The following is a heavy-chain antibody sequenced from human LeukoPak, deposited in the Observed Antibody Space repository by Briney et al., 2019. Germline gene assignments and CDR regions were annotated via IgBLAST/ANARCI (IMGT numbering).Heavy chain of an antibody. V-gene: IGHV1-2*02. Sequence: ASVKVSCKASGYTFTGYYMHWVRQAPGQGLEWMGWINPNSGGTNYAQKFQGRVTMTRDTSISTAYMELSRLRSDDTAAYYCARDRGTTLRGYFDYWGQGTLVTVSS. J-gene: IGHJ4*02. D-gene: IGHD1-14*01. CDR1: GYTFTGYY. CDR3: ARDRGTTLRGYFDY. CDR2: INPNSGGT.